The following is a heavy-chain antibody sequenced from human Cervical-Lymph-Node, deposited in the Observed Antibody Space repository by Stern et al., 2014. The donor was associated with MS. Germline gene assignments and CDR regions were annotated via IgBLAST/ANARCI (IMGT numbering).Heavy chain of an antibody. CDR1: GGSITSGNYY. CDR3: ARDGFDLRAFDY. V-gene: IGHV4-61*02. Sequence: QLQLQESGPGLVKPSQTLSLTCTVSGGSITSGNYYWSWVRQPAGKGLEWIGRIYPSGITTYNPSLKSRVTISVDTSENQLSLKRSSVTAADTAVYYCARDGFDLRAFDYWGQGTLVTVSS. D-gene: IGHD3-10*01. CDR2: IYPSGIT. J-gene: IGHJ4*02.